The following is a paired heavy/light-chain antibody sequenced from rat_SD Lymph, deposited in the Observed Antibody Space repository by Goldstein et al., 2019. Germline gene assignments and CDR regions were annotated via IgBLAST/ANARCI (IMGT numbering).Light chain of an antibody. J-gene: IGKJ5*01. V-gene: IGKV1S1*01. Sequence: DVVMTQTPVSLSLAIGQPASISCKSSQSLLGTSGKTFLNWILQRPGQSPKRLIYQVSKLYSEVPDRFSGSGSETEFTLKISRVEAEDLGVYYCWQGTHFPLTFGSGTKLEIK. CDR1: QSLLGTSGKTF. CDR2: QVS. CDR3: WQGTHFPLT.
Heavy chain of an antibody. CDR1: GFTFSNYG. CDR2: ISSSSSYI. CDR3: ARQGDYSGHGLFAY. Sequence: EVQLVESGGGLVQPGRSLKLSCLASGFTFSNYGMNWIRQAPGKGLEWVASISSSSSYIYYADTVKGRFTISRDNAKNTLYLQMTSLRSEDTALYYCARQGDYSGHGLFAYWGQGTLVTVSS. J-gene: IGHJ3*01. D-gene: IGHD1-1*01. V-gene: IGHV5-34*01.